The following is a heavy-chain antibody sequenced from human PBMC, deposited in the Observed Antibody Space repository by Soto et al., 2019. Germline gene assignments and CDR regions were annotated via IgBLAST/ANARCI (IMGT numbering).Heavy chain of an antibody. J-gene: IGHJ5*02. V-gene: IGHV1-2*02. CDR3: AREWNKWLQKNWFDP. CDR1: GYTFTGYY. D-gene: IGHD3-22*01. CDR2: INPNGGGT. Sequence: QVQPVQSGAEVKKPGASVKVSCKASGYTFTGYYMHWVRPAPGQGLEWMGWINPNGGGTNYAQKFQGRVTKTSDTSISPAYMDLSTLRSDDTAVYYCAREWNKWLQKNWFDPWGQGTLVTVSS.